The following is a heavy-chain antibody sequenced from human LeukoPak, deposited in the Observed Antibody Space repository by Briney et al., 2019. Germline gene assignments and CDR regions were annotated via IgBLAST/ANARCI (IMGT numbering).Heavy chain of an antibody. CDR2: INPSGGST. D-gene: IGHD1-26*01. CDR1: GYSFTGYY. CDR3: ARGLVGATTGYGY. J-gene: IGHJ4*02. Sequence: ASVKVSCKASGYSFTGYYMHWVRQAPGQGLEWMGIINPSGGSTSYAQKFQGRVTMTRDMSTSTVYMELSSLRSEDTAVYYCARGLVGATTGYGYWGQGILVTVSS. V-gene: IGHV1-46*01.